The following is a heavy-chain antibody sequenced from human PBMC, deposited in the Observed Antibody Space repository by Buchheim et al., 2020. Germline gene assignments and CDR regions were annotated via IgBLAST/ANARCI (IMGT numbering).Heavy chain of an antibody. D-gene: IGHD4-17*01. Sequence: EVQLLESGGGLVQPGGSLRLSCAASGFTFSSYAMSWVRQAPGKGLEWVSAIVCSGGSTYYADSVKGRFTISRDNSKHTLYLQMNSLRAEDTAVYYCAKRPYLYGDYYYYFDYWGQGTL. V-gene: IGHV3-23*01. CDR2: IVCSGGST. CDR3: AKRPYLYGDYYYYFDY. CDR1: GFTFSSYA. J-gene: IGHJ4*02.